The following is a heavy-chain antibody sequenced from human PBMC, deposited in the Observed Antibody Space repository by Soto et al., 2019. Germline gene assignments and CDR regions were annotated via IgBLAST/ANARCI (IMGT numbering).Heavy chain of an antibody. CDR1: GFTFSNSG. Sequence: QVQLVESGGGVVQPGRSLRLSCAASGFTFSNSGMHWVRQAPGKGLEWVAVISFDGNTQFYADSVNGRFGISRDNSKNTLDLDMNSLRADDAAVYYCTGQIASGHWGQGTLVTVSS. J-gene: IGHJ4*02. CDR3: TGQIASGH. D-gene: IGHD2-8*02. V-gene: IGHV3-30*03. CDR2: ISFDGNTQ.